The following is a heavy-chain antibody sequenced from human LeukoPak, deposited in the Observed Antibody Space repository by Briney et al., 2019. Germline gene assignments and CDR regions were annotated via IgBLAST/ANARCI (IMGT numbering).Heavy chain of an antibody. D-gene: IGHD1-26*01. CDR3: ARAAYSGSYHSDY. CDR1: GGSVNSGSYY. CDR2: IYYSGST. Sequence: SETLSLTCTVSGGSVNSGSYYWNWIRQPPGKGLEWIGYIYYSGSTNYNPSLKSRVTISVDTSKNQFSLKMSSVTAADTAVYYCARAAYSGSYHSDYWGQGTLVTVSS. J-gene: IGHJ4*02. V-gene: IGHV4-61*01.